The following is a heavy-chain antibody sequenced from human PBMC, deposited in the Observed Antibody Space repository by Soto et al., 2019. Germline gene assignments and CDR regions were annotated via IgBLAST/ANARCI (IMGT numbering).Heavy chain of an antibody. Sequence: GGSLRLSCAASGFTFSSYSMNWVRQAPGKGLEWVSYISSSSSTIYYADSVKGRFTISRDNAKNSLYLQMNSLRDEDTAVYYCAREQKRGGYSYGTDDYWGQGTLVTVSS. D-gene: IGHD5-18*01. V-gene: IGHV3-48*02. CDR1: GFTFSSYS. CDR3: AREQKRGGYSYGTDDY. J-gene: IGHJ4*02. CDR2: ISSSSSTI.